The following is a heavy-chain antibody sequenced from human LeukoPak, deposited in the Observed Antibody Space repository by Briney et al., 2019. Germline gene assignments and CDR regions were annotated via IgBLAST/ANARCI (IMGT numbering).Heavy chain of an antibody. CDR2: INPNSGGT. J-gene: IGHJ3*02. CDR1: GYTFTSYY. V-gene: IGHV1-2*02. CDR3: ARGDRGYSYDDAFDI. Sequence: ASVKVSCKASGYTFTSYYMHWVRQAPGQGLEWMGWINPNSGGTNYAQKFQGRVTMTRDTSISTAYMELSRLRSDDTAVYYCARGDRGYSYDDAFDIWGQGTMVTVSS. D-gene: IGHD5-18*01.